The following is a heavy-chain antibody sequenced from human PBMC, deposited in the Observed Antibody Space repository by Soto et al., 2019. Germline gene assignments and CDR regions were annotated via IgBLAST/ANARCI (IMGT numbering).Heavy chain of an antibody. CDR2: ISGSGGST. D-gene: IGHD3-22*01. V-gene: IGHV3-23*01. Sequence: PGGSLRLSCAASGFTFSSYAMSWVRQAPGKGLEWVSAISGSGGSTYYADSVKGRFTISRDNSKNTLYLQMNSLRAEDTAVYYCAKDLDYYDSSGYAVGYFDYWGQGTLVTVSS. CDR3: AKDLDYYDSSGYAVGYFDY. CDR1: GFTFSSYA. J-gene: IGHJ4*02.